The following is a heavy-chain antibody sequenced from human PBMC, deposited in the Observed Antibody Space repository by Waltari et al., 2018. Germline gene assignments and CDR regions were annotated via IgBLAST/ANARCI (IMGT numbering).Heavy chain of an antibody. V-gene: IGHV1-69*14. D-gene: IGHD2-15*01. CDR1: GGTFRSSA. CDR2: IIPIFGTA. CDR3: ASYSDCSGGSCYSDY. Sequence: QVQLVQSGAEVKKPGSSVKVSCKASGGTFRSSAISWVRPAPGQGLEWMGGIIPIFGTANYAQKFQGRVTITADKSTSTAYMELSSLRSEDTAVYYCASYSDCSGGSCYSDYWGQGTLVTVSS. J-gene: IGHJ4*02.